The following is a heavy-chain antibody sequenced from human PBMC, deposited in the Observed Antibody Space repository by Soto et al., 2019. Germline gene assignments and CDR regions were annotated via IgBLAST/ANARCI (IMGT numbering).Heavy chain of an antibody. J-gene: IGHJ5*02. CDR3: ARLGAYYQSLDP. CDR2: ISHSGST. CDR1: DFSISRGIYS. V-gene: IGHV4-30-2*01. D-gene: IGHD2-21*01. Sequence: SETMSHTWAFADFSISRGIYSWSWIRQTQGKGLQWIAYISHSGSTYYNPSLKSRVTISLETSKNQCYLRLSSVTAADTAVYYCARLGAYYQSLDPWGPGTVVTVS.